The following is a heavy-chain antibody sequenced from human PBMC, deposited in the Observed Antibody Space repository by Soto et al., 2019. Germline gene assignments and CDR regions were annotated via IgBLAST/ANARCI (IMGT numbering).Heavy chain of an antibody. D-gene: IGHD3-3*01. CDR2: ITHGGST. CDR3: ATGRLFLTPSGLAITYFDY. CDR1: SGSFSGYY. V-gene: IGHV4-34*01. Sequence: QVQLQQWGAGLLKPSETLSLTCAVYSGSFSGYYYSWIRQPPGKGLEWIGEITHGGSTTYSPSLKSRVTMSLDTSKNQFSLKMTSVTAADTAVYYCATGRLFLTPSGLAITYFDYWGQGSLVSVSS. J-gene: IGHJ4*02.